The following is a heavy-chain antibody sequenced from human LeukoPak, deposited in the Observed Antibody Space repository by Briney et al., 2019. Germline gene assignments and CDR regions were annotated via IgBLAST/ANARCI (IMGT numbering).Heavy chain of an antibody. D-gene: IGHD3-22*01. Sequence: GGSLRLSCSASGFTFSSYSMNWVRQAPGKGLEWVSSISSSSSYIYYADSVKGRFTISRDNAKNSLYLQMNSLRAEDTAVYYCARSGSPHTRMIVALWAYAFDIWGQGTMVTVSS. CDR1: GFTFSSYS. V-gene: IGHV3-21*01. CDR2: ISSSSSYI. CDR3: ARSGSPHTRMIVALWAYAFDI. J-gene: IGHJ3*02.